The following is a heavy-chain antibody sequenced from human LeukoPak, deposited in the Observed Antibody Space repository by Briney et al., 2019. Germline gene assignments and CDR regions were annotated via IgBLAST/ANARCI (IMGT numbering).Heavy chain of an antibody. Sequence: GGSLRLSCAASGFTFSSYWMSWVRQAPGKGLEWVAVISYDGGNKYYADSVKGRFTISRDNSKHTLYMQMNSLRPEDTAVYYCATTAWDLRSDFDYWGQGTLVTVSS. V-gene: IGHV3-30*03. CDR1: GFTFSSYW. CDR2: ISYDGGNK. D-gene: IGHD1-26*01. CDR3: ATTAWDLRSDFDY. J-gene: IGHJ4*02.